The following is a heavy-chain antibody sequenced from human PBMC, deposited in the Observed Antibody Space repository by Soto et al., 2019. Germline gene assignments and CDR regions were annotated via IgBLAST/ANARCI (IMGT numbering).Heavy chain of an antibody. CDR3: TRGRPAAGQYYFDY. V-gene: IGHV4-59*01. CDR2: IHYSGST. J-gene: IGHJ4*02. CDR1: GGSISNYF. Sequence: PSETLSLTCTVSGGSISNYFWSWIRQPPGKGLEWIGHIHYSGSTNYNPSLKSRVTISLDTSKNQFSLKVSSVTAADTAVYYCTRGRPAAGQYYFDYWGQGTLVTSPQ. D-gene: IGHD6-13*01.